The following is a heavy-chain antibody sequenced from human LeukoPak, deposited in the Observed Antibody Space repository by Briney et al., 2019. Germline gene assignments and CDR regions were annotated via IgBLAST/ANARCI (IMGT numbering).Heavy chain of an antibody. Sequence: ASVKVSCKASGYAFTGYYMHWVRQAPGQGLEWMGWINPNSGGTNYAQKFQGRVTMTRDTSISTAYMELSRLRSDDTAVYYCARDYYGSGSYLDYWGQGTLVTVSS. J-gene: IGHJ4*02. D-gene: IGHD3-10*01. V-gene: IGHV1-2*02. CDR3: ARDYYGSGSYLDY. CDR2: INPNSGGT. CDR1: GYAFTGYY.